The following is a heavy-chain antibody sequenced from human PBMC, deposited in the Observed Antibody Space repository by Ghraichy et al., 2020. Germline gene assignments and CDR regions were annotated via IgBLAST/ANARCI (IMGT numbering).Heavy chain of an antibody. Sequence: SQTLSLTCTVSGGSISSYYWSWIRQPAGKGLEWIGRIYTSGSTNYNPSLKSRVTMSVDTSKNQFSLKLSSVTAADTAVYYCARDGIVVVPAAISYGMDVWGQGTTVTVSS. V-gene: IGHV4-4*07. J-gene: IGHJ6*02. CDR1: GGSISSYY. CDR2: IYTSGST. D-gene: IGHD2-2*02. CDR3: ARDGIVVVPAAISYGMDV.